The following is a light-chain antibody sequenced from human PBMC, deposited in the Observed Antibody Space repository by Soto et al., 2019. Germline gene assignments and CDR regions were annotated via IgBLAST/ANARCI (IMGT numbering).Light chain of an antibody. CDR2: GAS. J-gene: IGKJ1*01. V-gene: IGKV3-20*01. CDR1: QSVRNNY. CDR3: QQSGSSGT. Sequence: VFTESPDTLSLSPGERATLSCRASQSVRNNYVAWYQQQPGQAPRLLIYGASSRATGIQDRFSGSGSGTDFTLTISRLEPEDFAVYYCQQSGSSGTFGQGTKVDIK.